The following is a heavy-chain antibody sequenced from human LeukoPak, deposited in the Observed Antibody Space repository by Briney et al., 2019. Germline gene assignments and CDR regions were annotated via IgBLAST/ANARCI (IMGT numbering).Heavy chain of an antibody. Sequence: PGGSLRLSCAASGFTFSGYWMHWVRQAPGKGLVWFSRIKSDGSSTTYADSVKGRFTISRDNAKNTLYLEMNSLRAEDTAVYYCARTFAAAHIDYWGQGTLVTVSS. CDR2: IKSDGSST. CDR1: GFTFSGYW. V-gene: IGHV3-74*01. D-gene: IGHD2-15*01. J-gene: IGHJ4*02. CDR3: ARTFAAAHIDY.